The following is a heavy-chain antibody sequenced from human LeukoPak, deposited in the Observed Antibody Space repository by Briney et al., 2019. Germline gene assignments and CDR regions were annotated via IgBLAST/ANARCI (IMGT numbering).Heavy chain of an antibody. V-gene: IGHV4-31*03. D-gene: IGHD3-3*01. CDR1: GGSISSGGYY. CDR3: ARAVKTYYDFWSGPQAYGMDV. J-gene: IGHJ6*02. Sequence: SETLSLTCTVSGGSISSGGYYWSWIRQHPGKGLEWIGYIYYSGSTYYNPSLKSRVTISVDTSKNQFSLKLSSVTAADTAVYYCARAVKTYYDFWSGPQAYGMDVWGQGTTVTVSS. CDR2: IYYSGST.